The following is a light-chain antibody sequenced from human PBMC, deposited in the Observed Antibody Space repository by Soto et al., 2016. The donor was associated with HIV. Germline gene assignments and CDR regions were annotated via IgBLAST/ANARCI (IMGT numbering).Light chain of an antibody. CDR3: QQYNSYSQT. CDR2: KAS. V-gene: IGKV1-5*03. Sequence: DIQMTQSPSTLSASVGDRVTITCRAGQSIRGLLTWYQQKPGGAPKPLIEKASTLMSGVPSRFSGSGSGTEFTLTISSLQPDDFATYYCQQYNSYSQTFGQGTKVEIK. CDR1: QSIRGL. J-gene: IGKJ1*01.